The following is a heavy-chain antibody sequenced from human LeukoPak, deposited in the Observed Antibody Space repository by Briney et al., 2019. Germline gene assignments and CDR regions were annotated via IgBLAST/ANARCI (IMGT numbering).Heavy chain of an antibody. CDR3: ARSPSSPDAFDI. V-gene: IGHV3-30*14. CDR2: ISYDGSNK. J-gene: IGHJ3*02. CDR1: GFTFSSYA. Sequence: QPGGSLRLSCAASGFTFSSYAMHWVRQAPGKGLEWVAVISYDGSNKYYADSVKGRFTISRDNSKNTLYLQMNSLRAEDTAVYYCARSPSSPDAFDIWGQGTMVTVSS.